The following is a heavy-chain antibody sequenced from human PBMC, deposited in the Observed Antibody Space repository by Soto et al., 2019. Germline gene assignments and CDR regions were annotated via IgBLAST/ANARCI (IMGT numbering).Heavy chain of an antibody. CDR3: AVGTGRTDLDY. J-gene: IGHJ4*02. D-gene: IGHD1-1*01. CDR2: LMSKTDGGTT. Sequence: EVQLVESGGGLVKPGGSLRLSCAASGFDFSKAWMSWVRQAPGKGLEWVGRLMSKTDGGTTVYAAPVKGRFTISRDDSKNTLYLQMSSLNTEDTAVYYCAVGTGRTDLDYWGQGTLVTVSS. CDR1: GFDFSKAW. V-gene: IGHV3-15*01.